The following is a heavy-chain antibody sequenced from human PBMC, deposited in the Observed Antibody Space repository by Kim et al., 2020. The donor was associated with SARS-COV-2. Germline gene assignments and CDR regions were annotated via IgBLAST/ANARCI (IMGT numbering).Heavy chain of an antibody. CDR1: GVTFNDYG. J-gene: IGHJ2*01. CDR3: ANDFWVRARSYF. Sequence: GGSLRLSCAASGVTFNDYGMHWVRQAPGKGLEWVAAISYDGGNTYYSASVKGRFTISRENFKSMLYLQMNSLRTEDTALYYCANDFWVRARSYF. V-gene: IGHV3-30*18. CDR2: ISYDGGNT. D-gene: IGHD5-12*01.